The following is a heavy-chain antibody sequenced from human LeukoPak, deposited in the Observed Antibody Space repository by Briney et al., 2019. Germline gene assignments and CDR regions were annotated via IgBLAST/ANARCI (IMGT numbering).Heavy chain of an antibody. CDR2: IDPGDSDT. J-gene: IGHJ3*02. CDR3: ERRLQYYYDSSGYFDAFDI. V-gene: IGHV5-51*01. Sequence: GESLKISCKGSGYSFTSYWIGWVRQMPGKGLEWMGIIDPGDSDTRYSPSFQGQVTISADKSISTAYLQWSSLKASDTAMYYCERRLQYYYDSSGYFDAFDIWGQGTMVTVSS. CDR1: GYSFTSYW. D-gene: IGHD3-22*01.